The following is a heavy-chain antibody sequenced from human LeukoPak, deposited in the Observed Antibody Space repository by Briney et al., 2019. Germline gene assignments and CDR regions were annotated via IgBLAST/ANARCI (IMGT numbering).Heavy chain of an antibody. CDR3: ARDIVVVVAASYGMDV. D-gene: IGHD2-15*01. J-gene: IGHJ6*02. CDR1: GGTFSSYA. Sequence: GASVTVSFKASGGTFSSYAISWVRQAPGQGLEWMGRIIPILGIANYAQKFQGRVTITADKSTSTAYMELSSLRSEDTAVYYCARDIVVVVAASYGMDVWGQGTTVTVSS. CDR2: IIPILGIA. V-gene: IGHV1-69*04.